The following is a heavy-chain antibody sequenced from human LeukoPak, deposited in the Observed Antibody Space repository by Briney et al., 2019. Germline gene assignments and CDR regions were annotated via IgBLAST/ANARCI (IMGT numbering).Heavy chain of an antibody. V-gene: IGHV3-11*01. Sequence: PGGSLRLSCAASGFTFSDYYMSWIRQAPGKGLEWVSYISSSGGTIHYADSVKGRFAISRDNAKNSLYLQMNSLRAEDTAVYYCARDLLGSSWTMGYWGQGTLVTVSS. D-gene: IGHD6-13*01. CDR3: ARDLLGSSWTMGY. CDR1: GFTFSDYY. J-gene: IGHJ4*02. CDR2: ISSSGGTI.